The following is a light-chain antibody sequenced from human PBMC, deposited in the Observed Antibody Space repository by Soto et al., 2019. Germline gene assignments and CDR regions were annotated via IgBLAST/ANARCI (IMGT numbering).Light chain of an antibody. V-gene: IGLV2-14*01. Sequence: QSALAQPAAVSGSPGQSIAISCTGTSSDVGGYNYVSWYQQHPGKAPKLLISEVSIRPSGVSDRFSGSKSGNTASLTISGLQTGDEADYYCSSSTSAYTFVFGSGTKVTVL. CDR1: SSDVGGYNY. CDR3: SSSTSAYTFV. CDR2: EVS. J-gene: IGLJ1*01.